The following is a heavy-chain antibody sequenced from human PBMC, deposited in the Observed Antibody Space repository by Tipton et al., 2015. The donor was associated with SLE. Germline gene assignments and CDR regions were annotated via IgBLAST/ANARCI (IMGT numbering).Heavy chain of an antibody. CDR2: IYYTGST. CDR3: ARRASGSHRPRPFDC. V-gene: IGHV4-59*12. Sequence: TLSLTCTVSGGSITAYYWSWIRQPPGKGLEWIGYIYYTGSTNYNPSLKSRVSMSVDTSRKQFSLKPSSVTAADSAVYYCARRASGSHRPRPFDCWGQGTLVTVSA. CDR1: GGSITAYY. D-gene: IGHD3-10*01. J-gene: IGHJ4*02.